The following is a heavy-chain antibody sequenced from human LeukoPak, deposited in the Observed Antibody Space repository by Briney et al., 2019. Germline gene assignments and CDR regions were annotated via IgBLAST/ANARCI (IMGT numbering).Heavy chain of an antibody. J-gene: IGHJ4*02. D-gene: IGHD6-19*01. CDR3: GTPGYSSGWRH. Sequence: PGGSLRLSCVLSGFIVSSNYMSWVRQTPGKGLEWVSVIYSGGDTYYADSVKGRFTISRDNSKNTLFLQMNSLRGDDTAVYQCGTPGYSSGWRHWGQGTLVTVSS. CDR2: IYSGGDT. V-gene: IGHV3-53*01. CDR1: GFIVSSNY.